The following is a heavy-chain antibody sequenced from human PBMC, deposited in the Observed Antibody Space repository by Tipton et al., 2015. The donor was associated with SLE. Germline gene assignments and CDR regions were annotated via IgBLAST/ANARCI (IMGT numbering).Heavy chain of an antibody. CDR3: ARDGAARGDLDY. CDR1: GGSFSGYY. Sequence: LRLSCAVYGGSFSGYYWSWIRQPPGKGLEWIGEINHSGSTNYNPSLKSRVTISVDTSKNQFSLKLSSVTAADTAVYYCARDGAARGDLDYWGQGTLVTVSS. V-gene: IGHV4-34*01. CDR2: INHSGST. D-gene: IGHD6-6*01. J-gene: IGHJ4*02.